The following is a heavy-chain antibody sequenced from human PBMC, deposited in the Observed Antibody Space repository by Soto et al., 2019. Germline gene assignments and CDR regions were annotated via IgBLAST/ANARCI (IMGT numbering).Heavy chain of an antibody. Sequence: ASLKVSCKASGYTFTSYGISWVRQAPGQGLERMGWISAYNGNTNYAQKLQGRVTMTTDTSTSTAYMELRSLRSDDTAVYYCARAAYFWICYYNYPGGDYWGQGTLVTVSS. V-gene: IGHV1-18*01. CDR3: ARAAYFWICYYNYPGGDY. CDR2: ISAYNGNT. CDR1: GYTFTSYG. D-gene: IGHD3-3*01. J-gene: IGHJ4*02.